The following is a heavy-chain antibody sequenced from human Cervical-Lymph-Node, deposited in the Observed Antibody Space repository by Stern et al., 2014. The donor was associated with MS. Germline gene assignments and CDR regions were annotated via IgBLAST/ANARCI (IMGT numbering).Heavy chain of an antibody. CDR2: INPAGGST. J-gene: IGHJ6*02. V-gene: IGHV1-46*01. CDR1: GFTFTGYY. Sequence: QVQLVQSGAEVRKPGASVTVSCKASGFTFTGYYVHWVRQAPGRGLEWMGIINPAGGSTDYPQKFQGRLTMTSDTSTSTVYMELTSLRSEDTAIYYCTRTYYYDRSPHLPIGVDVWGQGTSVTVSS. CDR3: TRTYYYDRSPHLPIGVDV. D-gene: IGHD3-22*01.